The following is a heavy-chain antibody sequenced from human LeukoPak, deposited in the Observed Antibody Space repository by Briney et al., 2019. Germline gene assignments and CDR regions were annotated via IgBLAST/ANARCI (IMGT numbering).Heavy chain of an antibody. J-gene: IGHJ4*02. CDR2: TYYKSKWYN. Sequence: SQTPSLTSAISGDSVSSNSASCNWIRQSPSRCLEWLGRTYYKSKWYNDYAVSVKSRITINPDTSKNQFSLQLNSVTPEDTAVYYCARDLDWNDEGYFDYWGQGTLVTVSS. CDR3: ARDLDWNDEGYFDY. V-gene: IGHV6-1*01. D-gene: IGHD1-1*01. CDR1: GDSVSSNSAS.